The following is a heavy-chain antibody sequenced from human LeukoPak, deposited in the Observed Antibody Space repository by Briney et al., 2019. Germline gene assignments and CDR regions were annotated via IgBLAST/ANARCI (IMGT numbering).Heavy chain of an antibody. CDR1: GFTFDDYG. J-gene: IGHJ4*02. V-gene: IGHV3-20*04. D-gene: IGHD2-2*02. CDR3: ARGLGYCSSTSCYIPDY. Sequence: GSLRLSCAASGFTFDDYGMSWVRQAPGKGLEWVSGINWNGGSTGYADSVKGRFTISRDNAKNSLYLQMNSLRAEDTALYYCARGLGYCSSTSCYIPDYWGQGTLVTVSS. CDR2: INWNGGST.